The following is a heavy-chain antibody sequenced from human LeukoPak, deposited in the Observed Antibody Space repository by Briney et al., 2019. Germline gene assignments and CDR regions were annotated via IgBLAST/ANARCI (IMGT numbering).Heavy chain of an antibody. Sequence: GSLGLSCAASGFRLSTNEMNWVRPAPGKGLEWVSYISTSGTTIYYADSAKGRFTISRDNAKNSLFLQMNSLRVEDTAVYHCARPQWTGKGYYGMDVWGQGTTVTDSS. CDR1: GFRLSTNE. CDR3: ARPQWTGKGYYGMDV. D-gene: IGHD3/OR15-3a*01. J-gene: IGHJ6*02. CDR2: ISTSGTTI. V-gene: IGHV3-48*03.